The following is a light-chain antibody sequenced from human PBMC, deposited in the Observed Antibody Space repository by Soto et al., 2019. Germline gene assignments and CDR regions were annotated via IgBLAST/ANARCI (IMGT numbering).Light chain of an antibody. V-gene: IGKV3-15*01. J-gene: IGKJ4*01. CDR2: GAS. CDR3: QQYTDWPWGT. CDR1: QSVDIS. Sequence: EIVLTQSPATLSVSPGERVILSCRSSQSVDISLAWYQQKPGQAPRLLIYGASTRATDMPGTFSGRGSGTEFTLSISSLQSEDFAVYYCQQYTDWPWGTFGGGTKVDI.